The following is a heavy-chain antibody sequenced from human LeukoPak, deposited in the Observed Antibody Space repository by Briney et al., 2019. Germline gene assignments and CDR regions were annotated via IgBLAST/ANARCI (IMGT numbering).Heavy chain of an antibody. Sequence: ASVKVSCKASGYTFTSYGISWVRQAPGQGLKWMGWINPNSGGTNYAQKFQGWVTMTRDTSISTAYMELSRLRSDDTAVYYCARVDTLYYYYGMDVWGQGTTVTVSS. CDR2: INPNSGGT. CDR1: GYTFTSYG. J-gene: IGHJ6*02. CDR3: ARVDTLYYYYGMDV. D-gene: IGHD2-15*01. V-gene: IGHV1-2*04.